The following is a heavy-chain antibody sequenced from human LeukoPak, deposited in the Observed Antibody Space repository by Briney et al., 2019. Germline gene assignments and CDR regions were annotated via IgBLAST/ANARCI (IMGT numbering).Heavy chain of an antibody. D-gene: IGHD3-10*01. CDR3: ARLASSSYT. CDR1: GGSISSGSYY. Sequence: PSQTLSLTCTVSGGSISSGSYYWSWIRQPPGKGLEWIGSIYHSGSTYYNPSLRSRVTISVDTSKNQFSLKLSSVTAADTAVYYCARLASSSYTWGQGTLVTVSS. J-gene: IGHJ5*02. CDR2: IYHSGST. V-gene: IGHV4-39*07.